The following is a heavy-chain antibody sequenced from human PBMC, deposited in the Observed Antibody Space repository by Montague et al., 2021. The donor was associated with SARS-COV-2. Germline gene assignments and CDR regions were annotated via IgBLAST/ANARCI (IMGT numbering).Heavy chain of an antibody. V-gene: IGHV4-38-2*01. CDR1: GFSISSGFY. J-gene: IGHJ4*02. CDR2: VYHSGYT. Sequence: SETLSLTCSVSGFSISSGFYWAWIRQSPGKGPEWIGTVYHSGYTHHNPSLKGRVTVSIDTSKNQPSLTVTSVTAADTAVYFCARRGYTGSDYFDYWGQGTLVTVSS. D-gene: IGHD5-12*01. CDR3: ARRGYTGSDYFDY.